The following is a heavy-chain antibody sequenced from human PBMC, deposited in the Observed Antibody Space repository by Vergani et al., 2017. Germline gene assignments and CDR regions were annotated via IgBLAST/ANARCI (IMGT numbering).Heavy chain of an antibody. Sequence: VQLVESGGGLVQRGGSLRLSCATSGFTLSNYDMQWIRQGPGKGLEFVAFLQFDGSNQYYADSVKGLFTLTRDFSKNTLYLQMNSLRTDDTATYYCSKHFRGWGIDYWGQGTQVIVSS. CDR1: GFTLSNYD. J-gene: IGHJ4*02. V-gene: IGHV3-30*02. CDR3: SKHFRGWGIDY. CDR2: LQFDGSNQ. D-gene: IGHD3-16*01.